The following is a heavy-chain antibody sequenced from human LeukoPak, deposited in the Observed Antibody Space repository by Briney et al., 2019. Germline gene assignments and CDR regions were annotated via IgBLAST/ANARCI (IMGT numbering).Heavy chain of an antibody. D-gene: IGHD3-9*01. Sequence: GASVKVSCKASGYTFTGYYMHWVRQAPGQGLEWMGWINPNSGGTNYAQKFQGRVTMTRDTSISTAYMELSRLRSDDTAVYYCAREYYDILTGPLYYFDYWGQGTLVTVSS. CDR3: AREYYDILTGPLYYFDY. J-gene: IGHJ4*02. CDR1: GYTFTGYY. CDR2: INPNSGGT. V-gene: IGHV1-2*02.